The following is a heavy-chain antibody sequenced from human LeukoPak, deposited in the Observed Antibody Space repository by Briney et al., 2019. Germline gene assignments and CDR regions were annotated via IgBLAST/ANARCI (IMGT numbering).Heavy chain of an antibody. Sequence: GASVKVSCKASGYTFTSYAMHWVRQAPGQRLEWMGWINAGNGNTKYSRKFQGRVTITRDTSASTAYMELSSLRSEDTAVYYCARDLGIAVAEGEFDYWGQGTLVTVSS. CDR1: GYTFTSYA. D-gene: IGHD6-19*01. CDR3: ARDLGIAVAEGEFDY. J-gene: IGHJ4*02. CDR2: INAGNGNT. V-gene: IGHV1-3*01.